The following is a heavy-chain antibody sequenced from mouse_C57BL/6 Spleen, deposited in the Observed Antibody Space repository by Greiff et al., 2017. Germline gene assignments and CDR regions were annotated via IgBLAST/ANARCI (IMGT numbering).Heavy chain of an antibody. J-gene: IGHJ2*01. Sequence: EVQLQQSGPELVKPGASVKISCKASGYSFTGYYMNWVKQSPEKSLEWIGEINPSTGGTTYNQKFKAKATLTVDKSSSTAYMQLKSLTSEDSAVYYCASYDGYYRDYWGQGTTLTVSS. CDR1: GYSFTGYY. CDR2: INPSTGGT. D-gene: IGHD2-3*01. V-gene: IGHV1-42*01. CDR3: ASYDGYYRDY.